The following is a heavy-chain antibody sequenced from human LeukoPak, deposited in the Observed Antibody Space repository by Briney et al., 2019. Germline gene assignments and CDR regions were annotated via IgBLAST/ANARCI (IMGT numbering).Heavy chain of an antibody. D-gene: IGHD6-13*01. J-gene: IGHJ2*01. CDR1: GFTFSSYW. CDR2: IKQDGSEK. CDR3: ARAGYSSSWYSRYFDL. Sequence: GGSLRLSCAASGFTFSSYWMSWVRQAPGKGLEWVANIKQDGSEKYYVDSVKGRFTISRDNAKNSLYLQMNSLRAGDTAVYYCARAGYSSSWYSRYFDLWGRGTLVTVSS. V-gene: IGHV3-7*01.